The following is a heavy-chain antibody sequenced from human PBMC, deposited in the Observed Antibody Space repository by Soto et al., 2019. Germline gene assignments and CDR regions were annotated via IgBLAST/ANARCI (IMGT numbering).Heavy chain of an antibody. CDR2: ISSEGATT. CDR1: GFTFSSYA. Sequence: GGSLRLSCSVSGFTFSSYAMHWVRQAPGKGLEYIASISSEGATTYYADSVKGRFIISRDNSKNTLYLQMSSLRAEDTAVYYCVKDSYVDYWGQGILVTAPQ. V-gene: IGHV3-64D*06. J-gene: IGHJ4*02. CDR3: VKDSYVDY.